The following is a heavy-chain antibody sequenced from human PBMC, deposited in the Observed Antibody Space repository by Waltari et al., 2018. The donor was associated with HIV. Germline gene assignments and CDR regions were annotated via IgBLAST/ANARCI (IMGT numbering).Heavy chain of an antibody. V-gene: IGHV3-49*03. Sequence: EVHLVESGGGLVQPGRSLRLSCKASGFNFGAYAVTWFRQAPGKGLEWVGFIRSKPYGGTREYAASVKGRFTISRDDSKNIAFLQMDSLKIEDTAVYYCARGVNLRCTGDCYSAYWGQGTLVTVSS. CDR1: GFNFGAYA. CDR3: ARGVNLRCTGDCYSAY. D-gene: IGHD2-21*02. J-gene: IGHJ4*02. CDR2: IRSKPYGGTR.